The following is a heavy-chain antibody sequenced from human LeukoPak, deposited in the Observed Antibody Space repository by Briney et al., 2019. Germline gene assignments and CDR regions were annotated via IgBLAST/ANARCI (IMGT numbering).Heavy chain of an antibody. J-gene: IGHJ4*02. CDR3: AKNGHGSGSYYPRTKYYFDY. V-gene: IGHV3-30*04. Sequence: GGSLRLSCAASGFTFSSYAMHWVRQAPGKGPEWVAVISYDGSNKYYADFVKGRFTISRDNSKNTLYLQMNSLRAEDTAVYYCAKNGHGSGSYYPRTKYYFDYWGQGTLVTVSS. CDR1: GFTFSSYA. CDR2: ISYDGSNK. D-gene: IGHD3-10*01.